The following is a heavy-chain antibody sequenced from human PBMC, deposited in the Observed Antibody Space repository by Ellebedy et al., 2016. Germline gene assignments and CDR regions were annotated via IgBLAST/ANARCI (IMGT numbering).Heavy chain of an antibody. CDR3: AADLRITMVRGVITFDDAFDI. D-gene: IGHD3-10*01. J-gene: IGHJ3*02. CDR1: GFTFTSSA. V-gene: IGHV1-58*01. CDR2: IVVGSGNT. Sequence: ASVKVSCKASGFTFTSSAVQWVRQARGQRLEWIGWIVVGSGNTNYAQKFQERVTITRDMSTSTAYMELSRLRSEDTAVYYCAADLRITMVRGVITFDDAFDIWGQGTMVTVSS.